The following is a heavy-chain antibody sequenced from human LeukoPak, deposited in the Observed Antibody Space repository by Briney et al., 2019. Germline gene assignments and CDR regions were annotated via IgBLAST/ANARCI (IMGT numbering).Heavy chain of an antibody. CDR2: ISTSGITI. CDR1: GFTFSDYY. D-gene: IGHD2/OR15-2a*01. V-gene: IGHV3-11*01. J-gene: IGHJ4*02. CDR3: ARGGQYFDY. Sequence: GGSLRLSCAASGFTFSDYYMTWIRQAPGKGLECVSYISTSGITINYVDSVGGRFTISRDNAKNSLYLQMNGLRAEDTAVYYCARGGQYFDYWGQGILVTVSS.